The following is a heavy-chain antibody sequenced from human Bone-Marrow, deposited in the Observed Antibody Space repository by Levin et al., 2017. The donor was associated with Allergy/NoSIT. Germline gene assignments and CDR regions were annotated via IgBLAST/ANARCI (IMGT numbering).Heavy chain of an antibody. J-gene: IGHJ4*02. V-gene: IGHV3-7*01. CDR3: ARATYWSGWVYDY. CDR1: GFTFSRCW. Sequence: PGGSLRLSCTASGFTFSRCWMSWVRQAPGKGLEWVASIKQDGSEKDYVDSVKGRFTISRDNARNSVFLQMNSLRVEDTAVYYCARATYWSGWVYDYWAQGTLVTASS. D-gene: IGHD2-15*01. CDR2: IKQDGSEK.